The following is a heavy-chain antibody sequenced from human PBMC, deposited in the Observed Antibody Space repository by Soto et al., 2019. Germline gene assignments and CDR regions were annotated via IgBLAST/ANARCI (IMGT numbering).Heavy chain of an antibody. Sequence: SETLSLTCAVYGGSFSGYYWSWIRQPPGKGLEWIGEINHSGSTNYNPSLKSRVTISVDTSKNQFSLKLSSVTAADTAVYYCARRGYSYGYYYYYGMDVWGQGTTVTVSS. V-gene: IGHV4-34*01. D-gene: IGHD5-18*01. CDR1: GGSFSGYY. CDR2: INHSGST. J-gene: IGHJ6*02. CDR3: ARRGYSYGYYYYYGMDV.